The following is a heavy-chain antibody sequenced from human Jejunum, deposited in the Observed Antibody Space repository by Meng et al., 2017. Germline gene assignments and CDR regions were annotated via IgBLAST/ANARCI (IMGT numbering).Heavy chain of an antibody. Sequence: LSLTCAASGFTFSSYALHWVRQAPGKGLEWVVVISEDESYKYYADSVKGRFTISRDNSKNTVSLQMNSLKTEDTAVYYCARDRYYDSRGALGGFDIWGQGTRVTVSS. J-gene: IGHJ3*02. D-gene: IGHD3-22*01. V-gene: IGHV3-30*01. CDR3: ARDRYYDSRGALGGFDI. CDR2: ISEDESYK. CDR1: GFTFSSYA.